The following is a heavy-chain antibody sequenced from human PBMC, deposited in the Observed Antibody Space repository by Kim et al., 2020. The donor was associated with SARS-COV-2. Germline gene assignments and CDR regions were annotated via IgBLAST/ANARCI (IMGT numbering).Heavy chain of an antibody. CDR2: I. J-gene: IGHJ4*02. D-gene: IGHD4-4*01. CDR3: ARGPNYSPFDY. Sequence: IYHADSVRGRFTISREHDKNSLYLQMNSLRAEDTAVYYCARGPNYSPFDYWGQGTLVTVSS. V-gene: IGHV3-48*03.